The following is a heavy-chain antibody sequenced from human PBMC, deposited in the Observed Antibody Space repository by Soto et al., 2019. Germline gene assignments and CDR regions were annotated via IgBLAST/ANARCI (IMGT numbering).Heavy chain of an antibody. CDR3: ARSFGDGYYYYCGMDV. D-gene: IGHD3-10*01. V-gene: IGHV4-28*01. Sequence: QVQLQESGPGLVKPSDTQSLTCAVSGYSISSRNWWGWIRQPPGQGLEWIGYIYYSGSTYYNPSLQCRVTMSVDTSKDQFALMLSSVTAVDTAVYYCARSFGDGYYYYCGMDVWGQGTTVTVSS. J-gene: IGHJ6*02. CDR2: IYYSGST. CDR1: GYSISSRNW.